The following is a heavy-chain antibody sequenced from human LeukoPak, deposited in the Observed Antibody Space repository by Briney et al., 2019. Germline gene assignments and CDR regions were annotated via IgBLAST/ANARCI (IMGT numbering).Heavy chain of an antibody. CDR1: GFTFSSYS. D-gene: IGHD1-14*01. V-gene: IGHV3-48*04. J-gene: IGHJ4*02. CDR3: ARVTSRSGYYFDY. CDR2: ITSSSSII. Sequence: PGGSLRLSCAASGFTFSSYSMNWVRQAPGKGLEWVSYITSSSSIIYYADSVKGRFTISRDTSKETVYLQMDSLRAEDTAVYYCARVTSRSGYYFDYWGQGTLVTVSS.